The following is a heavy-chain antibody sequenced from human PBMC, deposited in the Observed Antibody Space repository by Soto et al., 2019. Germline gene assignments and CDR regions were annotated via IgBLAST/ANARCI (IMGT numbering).Heavy chain of an antibody. Sequence: QVQLLESGGGVVQPGRSLRLSCAASGFTFSSYGMHWVSQAPGKGLEWVAVISYDGSNKYYADSVKGRFTISRDNSKNTLYLQMNRLRAEDTAVYYCAKESSGWYVYDGMDVWGQGTTVTVSS. D-gene: IGHD6-19*01. J-gene: IGHJ6*02. V-gene: IGHV3-30*18. CDR1: GFTFSSYG. CDR3: AKESSGWYVYDGMDV. CDR2: ISYDGSNK.